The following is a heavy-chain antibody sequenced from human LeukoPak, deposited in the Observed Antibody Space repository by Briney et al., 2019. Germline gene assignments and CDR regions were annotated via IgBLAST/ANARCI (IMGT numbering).Heavy chain of an antibody. CDR1: GYTFTTFW. J-gene: IGHJ4*02. D-gene: IGHD5-18*01. CDR3: ARRGEAMDPFDY. Sequence: PGESLKISCRGSGYTFTTFWIGWVRQMPGKGLEWMGIIYPGDSDTRYSPSFQGQVTMSVDKSINTAYLQWSSLKASDTAIYYCARRGEAMDPFDYWGQGTLVTVSS. V-gene: IGHV5-51*01. CDR2: IYPGDSDT.